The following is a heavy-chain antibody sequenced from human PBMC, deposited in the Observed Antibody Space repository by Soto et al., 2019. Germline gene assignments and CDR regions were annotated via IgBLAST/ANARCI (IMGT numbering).Heavy chain of an antibody. CDR2: ISYDGSNK. J-gene: IGHJ4*02. D-gene: IGHD1-26*01. CDR3: ARDFGSLGATIDY. CDR1: GFTFSSYA. V-gene: IGHV3-30-3*01. Sequence: GALRLSCAASGFTFSSYAMHWVRQAPGKGLGWVTVISYDGSNKYYADSVKGRFTISRDNSKNTLYLQMNSLRAEDTAVYYCARDFGSLGATIDYWGQGTLVTVSS.